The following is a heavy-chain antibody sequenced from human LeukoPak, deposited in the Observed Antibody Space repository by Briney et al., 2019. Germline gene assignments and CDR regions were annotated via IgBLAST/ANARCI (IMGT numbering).Heavy chain of an antibody. J-gene: IGHJ3*02. CDR3: ARGGYYYDSSGSPGNDALDI. V-gene: IGHV4-59*01. D-gene: IGHD3-22*01. Sequence: PSETLSLTCTVSGGSISSYCWSWIRQPPGKGLEWIGYIYYSGSTNYNPSLKSRVTISVDTFKNQFSLKLSSVTAADTAVYYCARGGYYYDSSGSPGNDALDIWGQGTKVTVSS. CDR1: GGSISSYC. CDR2: IYYSGST.